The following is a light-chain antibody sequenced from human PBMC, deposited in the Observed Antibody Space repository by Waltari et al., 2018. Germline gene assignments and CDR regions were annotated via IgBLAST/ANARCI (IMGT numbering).Light chain of an antibody. J-gene: IGKJ2*01. V-gene: IGKV3-15*01. CDR1: RSIANN. CDR3: QQFNTGYS. CDR2: DAS. Sequence: EIVMTQSPAPLSVPPGEAATPSCRASRSIANNSAWYQQKPGQALRLLIYDASTRATGIPARFSGSWSGTEFTLTITSLQSEDSAVYFCQQFNTGYSFGQGTKLEIK.